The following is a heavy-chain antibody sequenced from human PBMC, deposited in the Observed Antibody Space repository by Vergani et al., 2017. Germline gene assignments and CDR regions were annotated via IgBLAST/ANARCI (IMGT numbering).Heavy chain of an antibody. CDR3: ARDFPYYDILTGPLDL. CDR1: GFTFSSYA. CDR2: ISSSSSYI. D-gene: IGHD3-9*01. Sequence: EVQLLESGGGLVQPGGSLRLSCAASGFTFSSYAMHWVRQAPGKGLEWVSSISSSSSYIYYADSVKGRFTISRDNAKNSLYLQMNSLRAEDTAVYYCARDFPYYDILTGPLDLWGRGTLVTVSS. V-gene: IGHV3-21*01. J-gene: IGHJ2*01.